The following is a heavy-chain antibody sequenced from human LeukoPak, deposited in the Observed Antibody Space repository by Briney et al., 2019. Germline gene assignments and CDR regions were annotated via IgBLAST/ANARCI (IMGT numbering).Heavy chain of an antibody. CDR2: IYYSGST. Sequence: SETLSLTCTVSGGSISSYYWSWIRQPPGKGLEWIGYIYYSGSTNYNPSPKSRVTISVDTSKNQFSLKLSSVTAADTAVYYCARLDVWFEEPGGAFDIWGQGTMVTVSS. CDR3: ARLDVWFEEPGGAFDI. CDR1: GGSISSYY. J-gene: IGHJ3*02. V-gene: IGHV4-59*01. D-gene: IGHD3-10*01.